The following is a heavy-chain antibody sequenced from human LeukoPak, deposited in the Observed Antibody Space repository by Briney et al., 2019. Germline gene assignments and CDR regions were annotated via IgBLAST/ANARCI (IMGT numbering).Heavy chain of an antibody. J-gene: IGHJ4*02. Sequence: SVKVSCKASGYTFTSYAMNWVRQAPGQGLEWMGGIIPIFSTINYAQKFQGRITITADESTSTAYMELSSLRSEDTAVYYCARVTGGYYDSSGYIGTFDYWGQGTLVTVSS. CDR2: IIPIFSTI. D-gene: IGHD3-22*01. CDR3: ARVTGGYYDSSGYIGTFDY. CDR1: GYTFTSYA. V-gene: IGHV1-69*13.